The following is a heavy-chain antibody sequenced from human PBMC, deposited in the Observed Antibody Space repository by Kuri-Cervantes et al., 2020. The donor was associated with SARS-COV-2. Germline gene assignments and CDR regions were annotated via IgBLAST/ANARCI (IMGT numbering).Heavy chain of an antibody. Sequence: SETLSLTCTVSGGSISSFYWSWIRQPPGKGLEWIGYFYHSGITNYDPSLKSRVTISGDTSKNQLSLKLTPVTAADTAVYYCARDNVLYSGSGFDLWGQGTLVTVSS. CDR1: GGSISSFY. CDR3: ARDNVLYSGSGFDL. J-gene: IGHJ4*02. CDR2: FYHSGIT. V-gene: IGHV4-59*01. D-gene: IGHD1-26*01.